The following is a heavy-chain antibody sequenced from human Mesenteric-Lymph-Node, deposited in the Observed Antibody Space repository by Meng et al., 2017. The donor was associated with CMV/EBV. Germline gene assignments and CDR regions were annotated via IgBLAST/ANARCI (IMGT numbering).Heavy chain of an antibody. CDR3: ASTPEPGYCRNGLCPDAFHT. Sequence: ASVKVSCKASGYIFTNYGISWVRQAPGQGPEWMAWISAYNGNTMYAQKFQGRLNMTTDASTSTAYMELSSLTSEDTAVYYCASTPEPGYCRNGLCPDAFHTWGQGTVVTVSS. CDR2: ISAYNGNT. J-gene: IGHJ3*02. CDR1: GYIFTNYG. V-gene: IGHV1-18*01. D-gene: IGHD2-8*01.